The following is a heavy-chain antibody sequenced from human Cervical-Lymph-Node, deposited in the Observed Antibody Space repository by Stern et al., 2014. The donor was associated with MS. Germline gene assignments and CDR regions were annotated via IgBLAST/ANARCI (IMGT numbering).Heavy chain of an antibody. Sequence: VQLEESGPGLVKPSQTLSLSCTVSGGSITSGTYYWSWIRQPAGKGLEWIGRIYTSGNTVYNPSLKSRLTISVDASKTQYSLKLTSVTAADTAVYYCAREAVAADNNWFDPWGQGTLVAVSS. CDR2: IYTSGNT. CDR1: GGSITSGTYY. J-gene: IGHJ5*02. V-gene: IGHV4-61*02. CDR3: AREAVAADNNWFDP. D-gene: IGHD6-19*01.